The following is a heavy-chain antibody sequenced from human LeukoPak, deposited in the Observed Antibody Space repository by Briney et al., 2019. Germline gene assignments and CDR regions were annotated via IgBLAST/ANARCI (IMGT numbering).Heavy chain of an antibody. D-gene: IGHD3-9*01. Sequence: PGGSLRLSCAASGFTVSSNYMNWVRQAPGKGLEWVSVIYSGGSTYYADSVKGRFTISRDNSKNTLYLQMNSLRAEDTAVYYCARSAGDDILTGYLSDWFDPWGQGTLVTVSS. CDR2: IYSGGST. V-gene: IGHV3-53*01. CDR1: GFTVSSNY. J-gene: IGHJ5*02. CDR3: ARSAGDDILTGYLSDWFDP.